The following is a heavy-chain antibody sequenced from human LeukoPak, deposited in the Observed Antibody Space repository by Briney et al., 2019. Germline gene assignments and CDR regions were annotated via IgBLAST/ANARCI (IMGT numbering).Heavy chain of an antibody. V-gene: IGHV3-48*01. CDR3: ARQGLRYFDWLSIMGIDY. Sequence: PGGSLRLSCAASGFIFSSYSMNWVRQAPGKGLEWVSYISSSSSTIYYADSVKGRFTISRDNAENSLYLQMNSLRAEDTAVYYCARQGLRYFDWLSIMGIDYWGQGTLVTVSS. CDR2: ISSSSSTI. J-gene: IGHJ4*02. D-gene: IGHD3-9*01. CDR1: GFIFSSYS.